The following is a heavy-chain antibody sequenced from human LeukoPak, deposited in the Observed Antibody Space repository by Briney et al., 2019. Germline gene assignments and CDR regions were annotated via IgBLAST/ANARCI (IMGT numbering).Heavy chain of an antibody. CDR1: GFTFSSYS. Sequence: QPGGSLRLSCAASGFTFSSYSMNWVRQAPGKGLEWVSVISGGGYSTYYAASVKGRFTISRDNSKNTLYLQMNSLRAEDTAVYYCAKGPSDIVVSYYGMDVWGQGTTVTVSS. D-gene: IGHD5-12*01. CDR3: AKGPSDIVVSYYGMDV. V-gene: IGHV3-23*01. CDR2: ISGGGYST. J-gene: IGHJ6*02.